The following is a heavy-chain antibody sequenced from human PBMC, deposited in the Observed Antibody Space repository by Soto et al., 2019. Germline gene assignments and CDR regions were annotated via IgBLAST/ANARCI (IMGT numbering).Heavy chain of an antibody. CDR2: ISSNGGST. V-gene: IGHV3-64*01. Sequence: GGSLRLSCAASGFTFSSYAMHWVRQAPGKGLEYVSAISSNGGSTYYANSVKGRFTISRDNSKNTLYLQMGSLRAEDMAVYYCAREARPYYYYYYMDVWAKGPRSPSP. CDR3: AREARPYYYYYYMDV. J-gene: IGHJ6*03. CDR1: GFTFSSYA.